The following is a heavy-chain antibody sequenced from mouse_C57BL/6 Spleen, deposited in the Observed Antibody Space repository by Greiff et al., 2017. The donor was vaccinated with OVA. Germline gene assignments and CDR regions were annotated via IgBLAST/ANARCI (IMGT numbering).Heavy chain of an antibody. V-gene: IGHV6-6*01. CDR1: GFTFSDAW. CDR3: TGYYKRPYYFDY. D-gene: IGHD2-12*01. Sequence: EVKLEESGGGLVQPGGSMKLSCAASGFTFSDAWMDWVRQSPEKGLEWVAEIRNKANNHATYYDESLKGRFTISRDDSKISVYLQMNSLRAEDTVIYYCTGYYKRPYYFDYWGQGTTLTVSS. CDR2: IRNKANNHAT. J-gene: IGHJ2*01.